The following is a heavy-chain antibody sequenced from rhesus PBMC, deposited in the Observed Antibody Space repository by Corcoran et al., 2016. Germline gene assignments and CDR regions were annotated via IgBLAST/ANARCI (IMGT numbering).Heavy chain of an antibody. CDR3: ARDLPHYGSNYVVRYYFDY. CDR2: IYGSGGSN. D-gene: IGHD4-29*01. CDR1: GYSISRGYY. J-gene: IGHJ4*01. V-gene: IGHV4S14*01. Sequence: QVQLQESGPGLVKPSETLSLTCAVSGYSISRGYYWGWIRQPPGKGLEWIGSIYGSGGSNYLNPALKSRVTLSVDTSKTQFALKLSSVTSADTAVYYGARDLPHYGSNYVVRYYFDYWGQGVRVTVSS.